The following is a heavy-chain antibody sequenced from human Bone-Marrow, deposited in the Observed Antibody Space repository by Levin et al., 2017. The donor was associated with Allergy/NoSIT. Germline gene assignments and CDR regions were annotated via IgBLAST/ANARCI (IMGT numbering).Heavy chain of an antibody. CDR2: INHSGST. CDR3: ASAAVVVVPAAFDY. CDR1: GGSFSGYY. Sequence: LSLTCAVYGGSFSGYYWSWIRQPPGKGLEWIGEINHSGSTNYNPSLKSRVTISVDTSKNQFSLKLSSVTAADTAVYYCASAAVVVVPAAFDYWGQGTLVTVSS. J-gene: IGHJ4*02. V-gene: IGHV4-34*01. D-gene: IGHD2-2*01.